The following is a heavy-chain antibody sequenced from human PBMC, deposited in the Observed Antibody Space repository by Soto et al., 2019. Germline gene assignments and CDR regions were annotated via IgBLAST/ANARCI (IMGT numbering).Heavy chain of an antibody. V-gene: IGHV3-7*03. CDR1: GFKFSDYW. CDR2: IKHDTSEA. J-gene: IGHJ4*02. D-gene: IGHD3-16*02. Sequence: DVQLVESGGGWVQPGRSLRLSCAASGFKFSDYWMSWVRQAPGKGLVWVGNIKHDTSEAHYADSVKGRFTITRDNIKNFLFPQMRDRRAGDTASYYCARDSLLLPGPYRPARFDYWGRGALATVSS. CDR3: ARDSLLLPGPYRPARFDY.